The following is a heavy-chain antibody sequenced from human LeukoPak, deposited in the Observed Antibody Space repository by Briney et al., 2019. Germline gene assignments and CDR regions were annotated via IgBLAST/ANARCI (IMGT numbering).Heavy chain of an antibody. D-gene: IGHD5-18*01. CDR1: GGSIRSYY. J-gene: IGHJ4*02. CDR2: IFYAGST. Sequence: SETLSLTCTVSGGSIRSYYWSWIRQPPGKRLEWIGYIFYAGSTTYNPSLKGRVTISIDTSKNQFSLKLNSVTAADTAVYYCASGERGYSYGPLDYWGQGTLVTVSS. CDR3: ASGERGYSYGPLDY. V-gene: IGHV4-59*08.